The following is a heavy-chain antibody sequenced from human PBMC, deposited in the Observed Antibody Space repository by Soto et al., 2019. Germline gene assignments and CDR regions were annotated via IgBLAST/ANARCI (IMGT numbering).Heavy chain of an antibody. Sequence: SVKVSCKASGGTFSSYAISWVRQAPGQGLEWMGGIIPIFGTANYAQKFQGRVTITADESTSTAYMELSSLRSADTAVYYCARGQDQDYDILTGYYSDYSYDMDVWGQGTTVTVS. CDR3: ARGQDQDYDILTGYYSDYSYDMDV. J-gene: IGHJ6*02. D-gene: IGHD3-9*01. V-gene: IGHV1-69*13. CDR1: GGTFSSYA. CDR2: IIPIFGTA.